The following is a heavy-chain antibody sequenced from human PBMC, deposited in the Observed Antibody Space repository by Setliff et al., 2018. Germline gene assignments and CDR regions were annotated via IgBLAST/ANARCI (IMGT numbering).Heavy chain of an antibody. CDR2: MNPNSGNT. CDR1: GYTFTSYD. Sequence: ASVKVSCKASGYTFTSYDINWVRQATGQGLEWMGWMNPNSGNTSYAQKFQGRVTMTRDTSTSTVYMELSSLRSEDTAVYYCARDLNSSGYCLVYWGQGTLVTVSS. D-gene: IGHD3-22*01. J-gene: IGHJ4*02. CDR3: ARDLNSSGYCLVY. V-gene: IGHV1-8*02.